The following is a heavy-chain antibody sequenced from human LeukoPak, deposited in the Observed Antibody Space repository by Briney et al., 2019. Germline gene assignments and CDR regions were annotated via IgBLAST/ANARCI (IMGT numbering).Heavy chain of an antibody. D-gene: IGHD6-19*01. CDR2: ISGSGGST. J-gene: IGHJ4*02. CDR1: GFTFSSHA. CDR3: AKGSSSGYYGNFDY. Sequence: PGGSLRLSCAASGFTFSSHAMSWVRQAPGKGLEWVSAISGSGGSTYYADSVKGRFTISRDNSKNTLYLQMNSLRAEDTAVYYCAKGSSSGYYGNFDYWGQGTLVTVSS. V-gene: IGHV3-23*01.